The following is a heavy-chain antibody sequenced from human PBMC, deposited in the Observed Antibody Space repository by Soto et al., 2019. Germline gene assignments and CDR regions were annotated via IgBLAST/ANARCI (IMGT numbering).Heavy chain of an antibody. CDR1: GYTFTGYY. J-gene: IGHJ6*02. V-gene: IGHV1-2*04. Sequence: ASVKVSCKASGYTFTGYYMHWVRQAPGQGLEWMGWINPNSGGTNYAQKFQGWVTMTRDTSISTAYMELSRLRSDDTAVYYCASSTTIGYGMDVWGQGTTVTVSS. D-gene: IGHD4-17*01. CDR2: INPNSGGT. CDR3: ASSTTIGYGMDV.